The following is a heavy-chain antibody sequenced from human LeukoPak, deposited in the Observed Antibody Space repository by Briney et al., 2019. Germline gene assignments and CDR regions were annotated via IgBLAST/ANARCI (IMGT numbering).Heavy chain of an antibody. V-gene: IGHV1-69*04. CDR1: GGTFSSYA. J-gene: IGHJ4*02. D-gene: IGHD3-10*01. Sequence: ASVKVSCKASGGTFSSYAISWVRQAPGQGLEWMGRIIPILGIANYAQKFQGRVTITADKSTSTAYMELSSLRSGDTAVYYCARSLGGSGSPIDYWGQGTLVTVSS. CDR3: ARSLGGSGSPIDY. CDR2: IIPILGIA.